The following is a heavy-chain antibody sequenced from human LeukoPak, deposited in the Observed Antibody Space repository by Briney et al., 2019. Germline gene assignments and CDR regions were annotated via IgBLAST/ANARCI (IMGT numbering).Heavy chain of an antibody. CDR1: GFTFSNAW. CDR3: TTDLGYSSSDFDY. CDR2: IKSKTGGGTT. V-gene: IGHV3-15*07. J-gene: IGHJ4*02. D-gene: IGHD6-13*01. Sequence: GGSLRLSCAASGFTFSNAWMSWVRQAPGKGLEWVGRIKSKTGGGTTDYAAPVKGRFTISRDDSKNTLYLQMNSLKTEDTAVYYCTTDLGYSSSDFDYWGQGTLVTVSS.